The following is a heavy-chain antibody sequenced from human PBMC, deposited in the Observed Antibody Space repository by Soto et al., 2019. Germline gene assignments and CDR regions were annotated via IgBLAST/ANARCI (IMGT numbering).Heavy chain of an antibody. V-gene: IGHV1-18*01. D-gene: IGHD3-3*01. Sequence: GASVKVSCKASGYTFTSYGISWVRQAPGQGLEWMGWISAYNGNTNYAQKLQGRVTMTTDTSTSTAYMELRSLRSDDTAVYYCARDGKLRFLEWLSSPPLDPWGQGTLVTVSS. J-gene: IGHJ5*02. CDR3: ARDGKLRFLEWLSSPPLDP. CDR1: GYTFTSYG. CDR2: ISAYNGNT.